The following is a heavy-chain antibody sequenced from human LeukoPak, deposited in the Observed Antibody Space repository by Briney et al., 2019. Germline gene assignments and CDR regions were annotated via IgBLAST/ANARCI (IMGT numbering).Heavy chain of an antibody. CDR3: ARKVYHRFDY. CDR1: GFTFSSYA. Sequence: PGGSLRLSCAASGFTFSSYAMSWVRQAPGKGLEWVSVISGSGDSTYYADSVRGRFTISRDNSKNTLYLQMNSLRADDTAVYYCARKVYHRFDYWGQGTLVTVSS. V-gene: IGHV3-23*01. D-gene: IGHD2-2*01. CDR2: ISGSGDST. J-gene: IGHJ4*02.